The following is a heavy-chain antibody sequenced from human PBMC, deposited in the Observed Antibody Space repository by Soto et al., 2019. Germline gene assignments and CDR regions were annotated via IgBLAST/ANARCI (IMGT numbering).Heavy chain of an antibody. D-gene: IGHD2-2*01. CDR2: TKNKANSYIT. Sequence: GSLRLSCAASGFTFSDHYMDWVRQAPGKGLEWVGRTKNKANSYITEYAASVIGRFTISRDDSKNSLFLQMNSLKTEDTAVYYCARDAYCSSSSCYKYIDYWGQGTLVTVSS. CDR3: ARDAYCSSSSCYKYIDY. J-gene: IGHJ4*02. CDR1: GFTFSDHY. V-gene: IGHV3-72*01.